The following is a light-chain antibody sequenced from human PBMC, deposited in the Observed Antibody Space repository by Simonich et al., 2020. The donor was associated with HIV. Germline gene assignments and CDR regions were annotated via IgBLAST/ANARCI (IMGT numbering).Light chain of an antibody. CDR2: TNN. V-gene: IGLV1-47*01. CDR1: RSNIGSNY. J-gene: IGLJ2*01. Sequence: QSVLTQPPSASGTPGQRVTISCSGSRSNIGSNYVYWYHQPPGTAPKLLIYTNNQRPAGVPDRFSGSKSCTSASLAISGLRSEDEANYYCSSDTSSNTLVFGGGTKLTVL. CDR3: SSDTSSNTLV.